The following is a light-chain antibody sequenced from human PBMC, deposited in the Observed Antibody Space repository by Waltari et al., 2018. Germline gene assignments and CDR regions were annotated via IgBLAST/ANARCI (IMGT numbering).Light chain of an antibody. CDR3: MQALQTPWT. J-gene: IGKJ1*01. CDR1: QSLLHTNGYNL. V-gene: IGKV2-28*01. Sequence: DFVMTQSPLSLLVTPGEPASISCRSRQSLLHTNGYNLLDWYLQKRGQSPQLLIYFGSSRASGVPDRFSGSGSGREFTLKISRVEAEDVGVYYCMQALQTPWTFGQGTKVEIK. CDR2: FGS.